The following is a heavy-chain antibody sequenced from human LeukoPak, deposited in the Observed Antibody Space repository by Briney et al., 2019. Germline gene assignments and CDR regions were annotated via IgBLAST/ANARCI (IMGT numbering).Heavy chain of an antibody. V-gene: IGHV1-46*01. D-gene: IGHD1-26*01. CDR2: INPSGGST. CDR1: GYTFTSYY. Sequence: ASVNVSCKASGYTFTSYYMHWVRQAPGQGLEWMGIINPSGGSTSYAQKFQGRVTMTRDMSTSTVYMELSSLRSEDTAVYYCARDTGGSYYYYYYMDVWGKGTTVTVSS. CDR3: ARDTGGSYYYYYYMDV. J-gene: IGHJ6*03.